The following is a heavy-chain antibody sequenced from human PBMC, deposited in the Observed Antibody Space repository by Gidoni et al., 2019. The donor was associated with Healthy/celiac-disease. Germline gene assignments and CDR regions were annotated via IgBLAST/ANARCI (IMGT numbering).Heavy chain of an antibody. CDR3: TSRADKQLWLSGYGMDV. V-gene: IGHV3-73*02. Sequence: EVQLVESGGGLVQTGGSLKLSCAASGFTFSGSAMHWVRQASGKGLEWVGRIRSKANSYATAYAASVKGRFTISRDDSKNTAYLQMNSLKTEDTAVYYCTSRADKQLWLSGYGMDVWGQGTTVTVSS. CDR2: IRSKANSYAT. D-gene: IGHD5-18*01. CDR1: GFTFSGSA. J-gene: IGHJ6*02.